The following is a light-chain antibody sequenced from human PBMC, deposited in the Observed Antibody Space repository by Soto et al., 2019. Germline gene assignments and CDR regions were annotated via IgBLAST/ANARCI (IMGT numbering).Light chain of an antibody. CDR1: SSDVGGHNY. CDR2: EVS. Sequence: QSALTQPASVSGSPGQSITISCTGTSSDVGGHNYVSWYQQHPGKAPKLMIYEVSDRPSGVSNRFSGSKSGNTASLTISGLQAEDEAEYYCSSYTSSSTLYVFGTGTKVTVL. V-gene: IGLV2-14*01. J-gene: IGLJ1*01. CDR3: SSYTSSSTLYV.